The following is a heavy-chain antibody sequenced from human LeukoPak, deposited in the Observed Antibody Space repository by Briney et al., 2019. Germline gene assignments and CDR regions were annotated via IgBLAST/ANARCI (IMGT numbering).Heavy chain of an antibody. D-gene: IGHD3-22*01. CDR2: IYPGDSNT. CDR1: GYSFITYW. CDR3: ARLKGSNGYLYYFDY. J-gene: IGHJ4*02. V-gene: IGHV5-51*01. Sequence: GESLKISCKGSGYSFITYWIGWVRQMPGKGLEWMGIIYPGDSNTRYSPSFQGQVTTSADKSISIAYLQWSSLKASDTAMYYCARLKGSNGYLYYFDYWGQGTLVTVSS.